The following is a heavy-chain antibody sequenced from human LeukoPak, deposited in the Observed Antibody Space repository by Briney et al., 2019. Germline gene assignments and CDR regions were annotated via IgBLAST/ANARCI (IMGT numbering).Heavy chain of an antibody. D-gene: IGHD6-13*01. V-gene: IGHV4-61*02. CDR2: IYTSGST. CDR3: ARGHSSSWYYFDY. Sequence: PSETLSLTCTVSGGSISSGSYYWSWLRQPAGKGLEWIGRIYTSGSTNYNPSLKSRVTISVATSKNQFSLKLSSVTAADTAVYYCARGHSSSWYYFDYWGQGTLVTVSS. J-gene: IGHJ4*02. CDR1: GGSISSGSYY.